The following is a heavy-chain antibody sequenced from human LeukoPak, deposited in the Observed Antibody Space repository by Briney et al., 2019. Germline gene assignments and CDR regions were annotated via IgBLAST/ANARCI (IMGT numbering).Heavy chain of an antibody. Sequence: ASVKVSCKASGYTFTGYYMHWVRQAPGQGLEWMGWINPNSGGTNYAQKFQGSVTMTRDTSISTAYMELSRLRSDDTAVYYCARVGSSWTRKLWFDPWGQGTLVTISS. V-gene: IGHV1-2*02. CDR1: GYTFTGYY. D-gene: IGHD6-13*01. CDR3: ARVGSSWTRKLWFDP. J-gene: IGHJ5*02. CDR2: INPNSGGT.